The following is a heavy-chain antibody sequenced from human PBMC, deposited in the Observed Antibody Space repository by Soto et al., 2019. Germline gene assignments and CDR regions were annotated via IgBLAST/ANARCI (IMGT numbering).Heavy chain of an antibody. V-gene: IGHV1-24*01. CDR1: GYTLTELS. J-gene: IGHJ4*02. Sequence: VQLVQCGAEVKKPGASVKVSCKGSGYTLTELSMHWVRQAPGKELEWMGCFDPEDGETIYAQKFQGRVTMTEDTSTGAPYMELSSMRSEDTAVYYCAPPLDDASPYFGSWGQGTLVTVSS. CDR3: APPLDDASPYFGS. CDR2: FDPEDGET. D-gene: IGHD3-3*01.